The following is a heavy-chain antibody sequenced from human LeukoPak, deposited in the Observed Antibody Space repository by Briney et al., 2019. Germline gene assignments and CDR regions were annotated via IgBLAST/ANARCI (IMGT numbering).Heavy chain of an antibody. CDR1: GFTFSSYW. CDR3: ARSEEGVVVTASSFDY. V-gene: IGHV3-74*01. D-gene: IGHD2-21*02. J-gene: IGHJ4*02. CDR2: INSDGSST. Sequence: GGSLRLSCAASGFTFSSYWMHWVRQALGKGLVWVSRINSDGSSTSYADSVKGRFTISRDNAKNTLYLQMNSLRAEDTAVYYCARSEEGVVVTASSFDYWGQGTLVTVSS.